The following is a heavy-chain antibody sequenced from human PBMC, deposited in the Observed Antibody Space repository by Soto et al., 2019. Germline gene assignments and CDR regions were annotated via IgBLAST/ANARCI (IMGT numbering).Heavy chain of an antibody. CDR2: ISSSGDKT. D-gene: IGHD1-7*01. Sequence: GGSLRLSCAASGFTFSSNSMNWVRQAQGKGLEWVSGISSSGDKTYYADSVQGRFTISRDNSKRMLYLQMSSLRADDTALYYCAKDPNGNYVGGFDMRGQGTMVTVSS. V-gene: IGHV3-23*01. J-gene: IGHJ3*02. CDR1: GFTFSSNS. CDR3: AKDPNGNYVGGFDM.